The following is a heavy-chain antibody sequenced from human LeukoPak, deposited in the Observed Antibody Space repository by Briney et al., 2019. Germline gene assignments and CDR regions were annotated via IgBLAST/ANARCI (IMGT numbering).Heavy chain of an antibody. V-gene: IGHV3-23*01. J-gene: IGHJ4*02. CDR1: GFTFSSYG. CDR3: ASIGTYYYDSSGYYPDY. Sequence: GGSLRLSCAASGFTFSSYGMHWVRQAPGKGLEWVSAISGSGGSTYYADSVKGRFTISRDNSKNTLYLQMNSLRAEDTAVYYCASIGTYYYDSSGYYPDYWGQGTLVTVSS. D-gene: IGHD3-22*01. CDR2: ISGSGGST.